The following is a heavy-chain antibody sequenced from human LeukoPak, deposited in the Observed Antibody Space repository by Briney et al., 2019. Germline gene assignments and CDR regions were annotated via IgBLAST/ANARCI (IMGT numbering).Heavy chain of an antibody. CDR3: ARDGIYCSSTSCPIRSIDY. J-gene: IGHJ4*02. Sequence: SVKVSCKASGGTFSSYAISWVRQAPGQGLEWMGWIIPILGIANYAQKFQGRVTITADKSTSTAYMELSSLRSEDTAVYYCARDGIYCSSTSCPIRSIDYWGQGTLVTVSS. CDR1: GGTFSSYA. CDR2: IIPILGIA. V-gene: IGHV1-69*10. D-gene: IGHD2-2*01.